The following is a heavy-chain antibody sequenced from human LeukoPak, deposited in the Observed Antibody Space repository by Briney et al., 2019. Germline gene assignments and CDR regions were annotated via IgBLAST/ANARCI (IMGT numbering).Heavy chain of an antibody. CDR2: INPNSGGT. D-gene: IGHD6-6*01. Sequence: ASVEVSCKASGYTFTGYYMHWVRQAPGQGLEWMGWINPNSGGTNYAQKFQGRVTMTRDTSISTAYMELSRLRSDDTAVYYCARGGPGIAARLGDDYWGQGTLVTVSS. J-gene: IGHJ4*02. V-gene: IGHV1-2*02. CDR3: ARGGPGIAARLGDDY. CDR1: GYTFTGYY.